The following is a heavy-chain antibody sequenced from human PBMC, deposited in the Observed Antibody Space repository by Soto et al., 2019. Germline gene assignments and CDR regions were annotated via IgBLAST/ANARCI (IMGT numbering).Heavy chain of an antibody. CDR2: IWYDGSNK. CDR3: ARAYDSSGYYPGSYFDY. J-gene: IGHJ4*02. V-gene: IGHV3-33*01. Sequence: QVQLVESGGGVVQPGRSLRLSCAASGFTFSSYGMHWVRQAPGKGLEWVAVIWYDGSNKYYADSVKGRFTISRDNSKNTLYLQMNSLRAEDTAVYYCARAYDSSGYYPGSYFDYWGQGNLVTVSS. CDR1: GFTFSSYG. D-gene: IGHD3-22*01.